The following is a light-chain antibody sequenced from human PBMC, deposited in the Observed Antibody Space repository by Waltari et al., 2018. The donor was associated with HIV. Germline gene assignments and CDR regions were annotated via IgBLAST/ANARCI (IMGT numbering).Light chain of an antibody. J-gene: IGLJ3*02. Sequence: QSVLTQPPSASGTPGQRVTISCSGSSSNIGNNPVNRYQHHPGTAPNLLIYTNNQRPSGVPDRFSGSKSGTSASLAISGLQSEDEADYYCATWDDSLNGWVFGGGTKLTAL. CDR3: ATWDDSLNGWV. V-gene: IGLV1-44*01. CDR1: SSNIGNNP. CDR2: TNN.